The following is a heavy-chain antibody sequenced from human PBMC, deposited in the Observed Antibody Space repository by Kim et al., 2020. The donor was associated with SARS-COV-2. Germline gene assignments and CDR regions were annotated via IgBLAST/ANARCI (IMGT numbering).Heavy chain of an antibody. J-gene: IGHJ4*02. CDR3: ARVPKALGYCSGGSCSHFDY. V-gene: IGHV1-2*02. CDR1: GYTFTGYY. Sequence: ASVKVSCKASGYTFTGYYMHWVRQAPGQGLEWMGWINPNSGGTNYAQKFQGRVTMTRDTSISTAYMELSRLRSDDTAVYYCARVPKALGYCSGGSCSHFDYWGQGTLVTVSS. CDR2: INPNSGGT. D-gene: IGHD2-15*01.